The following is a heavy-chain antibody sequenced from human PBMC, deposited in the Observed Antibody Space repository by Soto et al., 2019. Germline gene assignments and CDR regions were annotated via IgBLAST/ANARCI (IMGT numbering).Heavy chain of an antibody. CDR3: EKENWGTCLEY. V-gene: IGHV3-30*18. CDR1: GFTFSSYG. J-gene: IGHJ4*02. CDR2: ISYDGSNK. Sequence: GGSLRLSCAASGFTFSSYGMHWVRQAPGKGLEWVAVISYDGSNKYYADSVKGRFTISRDNSKNTLYLQMNSLRAEDTAVYYCEKENWGTCLEYWGQGTLVTVSS. D-gene: IGHD3-16*01.